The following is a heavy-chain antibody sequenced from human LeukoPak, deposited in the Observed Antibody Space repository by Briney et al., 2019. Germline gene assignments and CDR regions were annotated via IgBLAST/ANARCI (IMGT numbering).Heavy chain of an antibody. Sequence: GGSLRLSCAASGFTFSSYGMHWVRQAPGKGLEWVAVIWYDGSNKYYADSVKGRFTISRDNSKNTLYLQMNSLRAEDTAVYYCARGGRGSYFDAFDIWGQGTMVTVSS. D-gene: IGHD1-26*01. CDR1: GFTFSSYG. V-gene: IGHV3-33*01. J-gene: IGHJ3*02. CDR3: ARGGRGSYFDAFDI. CDR2: IWYDGSNK.